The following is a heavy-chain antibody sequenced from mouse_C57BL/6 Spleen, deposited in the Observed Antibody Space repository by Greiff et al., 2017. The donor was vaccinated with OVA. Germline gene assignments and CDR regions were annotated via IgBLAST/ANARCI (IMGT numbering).Heavy chain of an antibody. CDR1: GYTFTSYW. CDR2: IYPGSGST. D-gene: IGHD1-1*01. V-gene: IGHV1-55*01. Sequence: VKLQQSGAELVKPGASVKMSCKASGYTFTSYWITWVKQRPGQGLEWIGDIYPGSGSTNYNEKFKSKATLTADTSSSTAYMQLSSLTSEDSAVYYYARGSRYYAVDDWGQGTSVTVSS. CDR3: ARGSRYYAVDD. J-gene: IGHJ4*01.